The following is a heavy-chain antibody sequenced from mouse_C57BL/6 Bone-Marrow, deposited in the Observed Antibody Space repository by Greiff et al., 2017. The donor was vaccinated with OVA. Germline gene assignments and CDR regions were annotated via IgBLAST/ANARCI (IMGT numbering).Heavy chain of an antibody. J-gene: IGHJ4*01. CDR3: AYGNYYAMDY. CDR1: GYTFTSYW. V-gene: IGHV1-64*01. D-gene: IGHD2-1*01. CDR2: IHPNSGST. Sequence: QVQLQQAGAELVKPGASVKLSCKASGYTFTSYWMHWVKQRPGQGLEWIGMIHPNSGSTNYNEKFKSKATLTVDKSSSTAYMQLSSLTSEDSAFYFCAYGNYYAMDYRGQGTSDTVSS.